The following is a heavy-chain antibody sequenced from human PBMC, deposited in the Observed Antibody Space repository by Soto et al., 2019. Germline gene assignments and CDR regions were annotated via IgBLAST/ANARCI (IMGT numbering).Heavy chain of an antibody. J-gene: IGHJ3*02. D-gene: IGHD5-18*01. Sequence: GGSLRLSCAASGFTFSSYSMNWVRQAPGKGLEWVSYISSSSSTIYYADSVKGRFTISRDNAKNSLYLQMNSLRDEDTAVYYCARGLDSFYGYPRDAFDIWGQGTMVTVSS. CDR2: ISSSSSTI. CDR3: ARGLDSFYGYPRDAFDI. CDR1: GFTFSSYS. V-gene: IGHV3-48*02.